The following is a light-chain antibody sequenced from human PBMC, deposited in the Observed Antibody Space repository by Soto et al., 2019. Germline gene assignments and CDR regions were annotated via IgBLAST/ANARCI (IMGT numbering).Light chain of an antibody. CDR3: QQSYSTPLT. Sequence: DIRMSQSPSSRSASVGDRVTMTVLASQSIGGFLNWYQQKLGKAPKLLIYAASSLQSGVPSRFSGSGSGTDFTLTISSLQPEDFATYYCQQSYSTPLTFGGGTKVDIK. CDR2: AAS. CDR1: QSIGGF. V-gene: IGKV1-39*01. J-gene: IGKJ4*01.